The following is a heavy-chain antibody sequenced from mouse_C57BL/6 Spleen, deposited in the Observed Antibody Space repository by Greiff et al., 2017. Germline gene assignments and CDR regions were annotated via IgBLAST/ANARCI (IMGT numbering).Heavy chain of an antibody. Sequence: EVMLVESGGGLVQPGGSLSLSCAASGFTFTDYYMSWVRQPPGKALEWLGFIRNKANGYTTEYSASVKGRFTISRDNSQSILYLQMNALRAEDSATYYCARYIITNFDYWGQGTTLTVSS. CDR1: GFTFTDYY. CDR3: ARYIITNFDY. J-gene: IGHJ2*01. V-gene: IGHV7-3*01. D-gene: IGHD1-1*01. CDR2: IRNKANGYTT.